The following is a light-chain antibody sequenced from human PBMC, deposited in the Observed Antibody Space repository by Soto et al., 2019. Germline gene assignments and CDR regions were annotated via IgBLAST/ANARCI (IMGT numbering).Light chain of an antibody. J-gene: IGLJ3*02. Sequence: QSVLTQPPSASGTPGQRVTISCSGSSSNIGSNFGYWYQQFPGMAPKLLIYRNDQRPSGVPDRFAGSKSGTSASLAISGLRSEDEADYYCAAWDDSLSGPVFGGGTKVTAL. CDR3: AAWDDSLSGPV. CDR1: SSNIGSNF. V-gene: IGLV1-47*01. CDR2: RND.